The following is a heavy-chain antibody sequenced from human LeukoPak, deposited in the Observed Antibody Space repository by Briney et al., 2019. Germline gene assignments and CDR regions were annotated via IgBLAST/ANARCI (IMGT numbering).Heavy chain of an antibody. CDR3: ARQAVAVDC. CDR1: GSTFTSYW. Sequence: GESLKISCQGSGSTFTSYWIGWVRQLPGKGLEWMGIIYPGDSDTRYSPSFQGQVTISADKSISTAYLQWSSLKASDTAMYYCARQAVAVDCWGQGTLVTVSS. V-gene: IGHV5-51*01. J-gene: IGHJ4*02. D-gene: IGHD6-19*01. CDR2: IYPGDSDT.